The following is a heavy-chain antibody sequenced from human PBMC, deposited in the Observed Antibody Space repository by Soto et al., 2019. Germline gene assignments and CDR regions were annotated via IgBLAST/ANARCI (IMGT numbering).Heavy chain of an antibody. J-gene: IGHJ4*02. CDR1: GFTFSSYA. Sequence: PGGSLRLSCASSGFTFSSYAMSWVRQAPGKGLEWVSAISGSGGSTYYADSVKGRFTISRDNSKNTLYLQMNSLRAEDTAVYYCAKEEPTYYYDSSGYYPFDYWGQGTLVTVSS. V-gene: IGHV3-23*01. CDR3: AKEEPTYYYDSSGYYPFDY. CDR2: ISGSGGST. D-gene: IGHD3-22*01.